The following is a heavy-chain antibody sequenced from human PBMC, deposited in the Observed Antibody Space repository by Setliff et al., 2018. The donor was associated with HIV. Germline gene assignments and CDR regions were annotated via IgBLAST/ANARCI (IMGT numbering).Heavy chain of an antibody. CDR3: ARVFSPTGTLSPAFDY. CDR1: GFTFRTYN. CDR2: ISGNTLYI. Sequence: LRLSCAASGFTFRTYNMNWVRQAPGKGLEWVSSISGNTLYIYYAESVRGRFTVSRDNAKNSLYLQMNSLRAEDTAVYCCARVFSPTGTLSPAFDYWGPGALVTVSS. J-gene: IGHJ4*02. V-gene: IGHV3-21*06. D-gene: IGHD1-1*01.